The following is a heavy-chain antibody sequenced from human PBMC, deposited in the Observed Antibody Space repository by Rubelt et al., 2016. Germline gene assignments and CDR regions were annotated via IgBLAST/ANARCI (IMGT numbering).Heavy chain of an antibody. J-gene: IGHJ4*02. V-gene: IGHV4-34*01. Sequence: QVQLQQWGAGLLKPSETLSLTCAVYGGSFSGYYWSWIRQPPGKGLEWIGEINHSGSTNYNPSLKSRVTISVDTPKNQFSLRRSVVTAADTAVYYCARGEGAVAGRGYYFDYWGQGTLVTVSS. D-gene: IGHD6-19*01. CDR2: INHSGST. CDR1: GGSFSGYY. CDR3: ARGEGAVAGRGYYFDY.